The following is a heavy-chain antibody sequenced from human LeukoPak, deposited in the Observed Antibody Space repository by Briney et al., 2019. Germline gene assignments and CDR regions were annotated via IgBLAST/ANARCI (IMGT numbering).Heavy chain of an antibody. CDR3: ARDRRWLQSSI. CDR1: GGSISSYY. V-gene: IGHV4-59*01. CDR2: IYYSGST. Sequence: PSETLSLTCTVSGGSISSYYWSWIRQPPGQGLEWIGYIYYSGSTNYNPSLKSRVTISVDTSKNQFSLKLSSVTAADPGVYYCARDRRWLQSSIWGQGTLVTVSS. J-gene: IGHJ4*02. D-gene: IGHD5-24*01.